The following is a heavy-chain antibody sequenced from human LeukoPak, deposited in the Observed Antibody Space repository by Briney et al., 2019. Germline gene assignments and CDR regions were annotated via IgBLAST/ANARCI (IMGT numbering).Heavy chain of an antibody. CDR1: GFTFSSYS. CDR3: ARQYCSGGSCYSYYYYGMDV. V-gene: IGHV3-21*01. D-gene: IGHD2-15*01. CDR2: ISSSSSYI. J-gene: IGHJ6*02. Sequence: PGGSLRLSCAASGFTFSSYSMNWVRQAPGKGLEWVSSISSSSSYIYYADSVKGRFTISRDNAKNSLYLQMNSLRAEDTAVYYCARQYCSGGSCYSYYYYGMDVWGQGTTVTVSS.